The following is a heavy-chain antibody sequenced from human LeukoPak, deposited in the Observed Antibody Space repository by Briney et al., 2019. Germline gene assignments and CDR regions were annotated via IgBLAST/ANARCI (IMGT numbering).Heavy chain of an antibody. CDR1: GYTFINYD. V-gene: IGHV1-8*01. Sequence: ASVKVSCKASGYTFINYDINWVGQATGQGLEWMGWMNPKTGNTGYAQNFQGRVTMNRDTSESTAYMELSSLRSEDTAMYYCARGPALHKNWVGGRWFDPWGQGTLVTVSS. CDR2: MNPKTGNT. J-gene: IGHJ5*02. CDR3: ARGPALHKNWVGGRWFDP. D-gene: IGHD3-16*01.